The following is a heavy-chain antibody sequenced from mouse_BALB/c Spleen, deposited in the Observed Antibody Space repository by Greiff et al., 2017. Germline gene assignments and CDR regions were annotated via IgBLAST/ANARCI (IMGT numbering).Heavy chain of an antibody. J-gene: IGHJ3*01. CDR1: GFNIKDTY. D-gene: IGHD1-1*01. V-gene: IGHV14-3*02. CDR2: IDPANGNT. Sequence: LVESGAELVKPGASVKLSCTASGFNIKDTYMHWVKQRPEQGLEWIGRIDPANGNTKYDPKFQGKATITADTSSNTAYLQLSSLTSEDTAVYYCARGTTVPWFAYWGQGTLVTVSA. CDR3: ARGTTVPWFAY.